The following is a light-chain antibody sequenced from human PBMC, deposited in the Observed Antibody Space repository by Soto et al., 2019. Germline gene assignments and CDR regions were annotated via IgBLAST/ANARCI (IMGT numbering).Light chain of an antibody. CDR2: KAS. Sequence: TQMTQSPSSLSASVGDRVTIRCRASQGISNYLAWYQQRPGKAPKLLIYKASTLKSGVPSRFSGSGSGTEFTLTISSLQPDDFATYYCQQYKSHRRTFGQGTKVDIK. V-gene: IGKV1-5*03. CDR3: QQYKSHRRT. CDR1: QGISNY. J-gene: IGKJ1*01.